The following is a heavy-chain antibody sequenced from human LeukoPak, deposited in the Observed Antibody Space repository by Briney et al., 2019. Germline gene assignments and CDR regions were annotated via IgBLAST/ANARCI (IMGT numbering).Heavy chain of an antibody. D-gene: IGHD1-14*01. CDR2: INPNSGGT. CDR1: GYTFTDHY. CDR3: ARARPGPEFDY. J-gene: IGHJ4*02. V-gene: IGHV1-2*02. Sequence: GASVKVSCKALGYTFTDHYFHWVRQAPGQGLEWMGWINPNSGGTNYAQKFQGRVTMTRDTSISTAYMELSRLRSDDTAVYYCARARPGPEFDYWGQGTLVTVSS.